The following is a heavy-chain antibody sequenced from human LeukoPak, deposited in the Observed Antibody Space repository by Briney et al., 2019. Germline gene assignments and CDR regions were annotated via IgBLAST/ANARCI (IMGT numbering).Heavy chain of an antibody. V-gene: IGHV3-20*04. D-gene: IGHD4-17*01. CDR3: ARGYGDYDFFFNY. CDR1: RFTFDDYG. CDR2: INWNGGST. Sequence: GGSLRLSCAASRFTFDDYGMSWVRQAPGKGLEWVSGINWNGGSTGYADSVKGRFTISRDNAKNSLYLQMNSLRAEDTAFYYCARGYGDYDFFFNYWGQGTLVTVSS. J-gene: IGHJ4*02.